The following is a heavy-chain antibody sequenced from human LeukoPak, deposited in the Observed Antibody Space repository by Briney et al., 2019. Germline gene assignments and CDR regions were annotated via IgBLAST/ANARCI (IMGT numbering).Heavy chain of an antibody. CDR3: AAELKVGDVYFDP. CDR1: GFTFSTSV. V-gene: IGHV1-58*02. Sequence: SVKVSYKAPGFTFSTSVMHWVRLTRGQRREWIGWIVVGSGSTNYAQKFQGRVTLTRDMSTNTAYMEVRSLTSEDTATYYCAAELKVGDVYFDPWGQGTLVTVSS. CDR2: IVVGSGST. D-gene: IGHD3-3*01. J-gene: IGHJ5*02.